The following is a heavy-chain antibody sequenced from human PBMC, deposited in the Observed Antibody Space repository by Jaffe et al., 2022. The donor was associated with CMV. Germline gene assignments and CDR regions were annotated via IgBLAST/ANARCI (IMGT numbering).Heavy chain of an antibody. CDR2: INPSGGST. CDR3: ATPINYSSSFRDYYYYGMDV. V-gene: IGHV1-46*01. J-gene: IGHJ6*02. Sequence: QVQLVQSGAEVKKPGASVKVSCKASGYTFTSYYMHWVRQAPGQGLEWMGIINPSGGSTSYAQKFQGRVTMTRDTSTSTVYMELSSLRSEDTAVYYCATPINYSSSFRDYYYYGMDVWGQGTTVTVSS. D-gene: IGHD6-6*01. CDR1: GYTFTSYY.